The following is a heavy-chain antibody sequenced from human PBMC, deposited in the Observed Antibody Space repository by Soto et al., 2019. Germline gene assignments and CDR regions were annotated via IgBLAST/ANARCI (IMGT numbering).Heavy chain of an antibody. D-gene: IGHD1-26*01. V-gene: IGHV1-24*01. Sequence: ASVKVSCKVSGYTLTELSMHWVRQAPGKGLEWMGGFDPEDGETIYAQKFQGRVTMTEDTSTDTAYMELSSLRSEDTAVYYCATAAQGASYGVTAFDIWGQGTMVTVSS. CDR3: ATAAQGASYGVTAFDI. J-gene: IGHJ3*02. CDR1: GYTLTELS. CDR2: FDPEDGET.